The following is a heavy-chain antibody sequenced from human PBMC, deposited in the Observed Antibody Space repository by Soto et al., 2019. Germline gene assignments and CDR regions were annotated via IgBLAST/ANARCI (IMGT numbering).Heavy chain of an antibody. D-gene: IGHD4-17*01. CDR2: IFSDNER. CDR1: GFSLTTGKMG. J-gene: IGHJ6*02. CDR3: ARMNVDSYQFYYSMDV. V-gene: IGHV2-26*01. Sequence: SGPTLVNPTETLTLTCTVSGFSLTTGKMGVSWIRQPPGKALEWLAHIFSDNERSYSTSLQGRLTISKDTSGSQVVLSMTNVDPVHTATYYCARMNVDSYQFYYSMDVWGQGTTVTVSS.